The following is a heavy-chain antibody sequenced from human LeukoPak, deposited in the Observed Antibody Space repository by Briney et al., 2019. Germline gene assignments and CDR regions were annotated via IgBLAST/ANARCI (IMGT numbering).Heavy chain of an antibody. D-gene: IGHD2-15*01. J-gene: IGHJ4*02. V-gene: IGHV3-74*01. CDR2: INSDGSIT. CDR3: ARGYCSSGNCYFLDS. Sequence: GGSLRLSCAASGFTFSNYWMHRVRQAPGKGLVWVSRINSDGSITSYADSVKGRFTISRDNAKNTLYLQMNSLRAEDTAVYYCARGYCSSGNCYFLDSWGQGTLVTVSS. CDR1: GFTFSNYW.